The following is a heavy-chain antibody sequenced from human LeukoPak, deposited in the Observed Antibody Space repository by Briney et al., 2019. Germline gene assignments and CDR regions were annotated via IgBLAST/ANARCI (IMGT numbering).Heavy chain of an antibody. CDR2: SSSNSSDI. CDR1: GFTFSSYN. J-gene: IGHJ4*02. CDR3: ASDAFDY. V-gene: IGHV3-21*01. Sequence: GRSLRLSCAASGFTFSSYNMNWVRQAPGKGLEWVPSSSSNSSDIYYADSVKGRFTISRDNAKNSLYLQMNSLGAEDTAVYYCASDAFDYWGQGTLVTVSS.